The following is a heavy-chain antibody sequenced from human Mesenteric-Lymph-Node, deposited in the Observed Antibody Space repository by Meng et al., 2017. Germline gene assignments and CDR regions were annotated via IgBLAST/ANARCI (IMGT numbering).Heavy chain of an antibody. CDR3: ARGGATPMIIKY. CDR2: VYHHGVT. J-gene: IGHJ4*02. CDR1: GGSLSGYY. V-gene: IGHV4-34*02. Sequence: QVQLKQWGAAVLKPSETLSLTCAVYGGSLSGYYWSWIRQPPGKGLEWMGEVYHHGVTKYSPSLRSRVVISIDTSKNQFSLNLRSVSAADTAMYYCARGGATPMIIKYWGPGTLVTVSS. D-gene: IGHD3-10*01.